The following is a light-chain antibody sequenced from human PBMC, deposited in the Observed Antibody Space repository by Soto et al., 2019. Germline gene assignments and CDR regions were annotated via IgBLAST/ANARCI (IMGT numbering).Light chain of an antibody. CDR3: QQLNSYPYT. CDR2: AAS. V-gene: IGKV1-9*01. Sequence: IQLTQSPSSLSASVGDRVTITCRASQGISSYLAWYQQNPGKAPKLLIYAASTLQSGVPSRFSGRGSGTDFTLTISSLQPEDFATYYCQQLNSYPYTFGQGTKLEIK. J-gene: IGKJ2*01. CDR1: QGISSY.